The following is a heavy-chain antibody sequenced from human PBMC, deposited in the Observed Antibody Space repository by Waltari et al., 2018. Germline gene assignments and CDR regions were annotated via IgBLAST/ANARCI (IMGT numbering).Heavy chain of an antibody. CDR2: ISASSTYK. V-gene: IGHV3-21*01. CDR1: GFPFKSST. Sequence: EVQLVESGGGLVKPGGSLRLSCAASGFPFKSSTMIWARQAPGKGLEWVSSISASSTYKYHADSVKGRFTISRDNAKNSLFLKMDSLRAEDTAVYYCARDGLGDFGSGSYYQFFWGQGILVTVSS. J-gene: IGHJ4*02. D-gene: IGHD3-10*01. CDR3: ARDGLGDFGSGSYYQFF.